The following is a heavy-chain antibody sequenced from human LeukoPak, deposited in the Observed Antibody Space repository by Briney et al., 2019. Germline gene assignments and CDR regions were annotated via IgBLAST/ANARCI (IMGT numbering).Heavy chain of an antibody. Sequence: SETLSLTCTVAGASVGTTSYDWGWIRQPPGRGREWIGSFYYTTPTYYNPSLNSRVSISVDRSKTAYSLKLTSVTAAETAVYYCARGADYGGNPPFYFDYWGQGTLVTVSS. CDR3: ARGADYGGNPPFYFDY. J-gene: IGHJ4*02. D-gene: IGHD4-23*01. CDR2: FYYTTPT. CDR1: GASVGTTSYD. V-gene: IGHV4-39*07.